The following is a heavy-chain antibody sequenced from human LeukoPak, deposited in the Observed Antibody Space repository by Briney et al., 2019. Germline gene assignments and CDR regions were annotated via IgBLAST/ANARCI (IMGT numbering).Heavy chain of an antibody. CDR1: GFTFSSYA. J-gene: IGHJ3*02. Sequence: AGGSLRLSCAASGFTFSSYAMSWIRQAPGKGLEWVSAISGSGGSTYYADSVKGRFTISRDNSKNTLYLRMNSLRAEDTAVYYCANRQRDAFDIWGQGTMVTVSS. V-gene: IGHV3-23*01. CDR3: ANRQRDAFDI. CDR2: ISGSGGST. D-gene: IGHD1-1*01.